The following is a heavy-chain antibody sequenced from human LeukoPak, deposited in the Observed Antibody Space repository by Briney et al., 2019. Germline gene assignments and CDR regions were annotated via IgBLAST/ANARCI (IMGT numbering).Heavy chain of an antibody. CDR2: IYPSDSDT. CDR1: GYTFTTSW. J-gene: IGHJ4*02. CDR3: ARGVHMATSYSGFDY. Sequence: GESLKISCKGSGYTFTTSWIAWVRQMPGKGLEWMGIIYPSDSDTRYSPSFQGQVTLSADKSISTAYLQWSSLKASDTAMYYCARGVHMATSYSGFDYWGQGTLVTVSS. V-gene: IGHV5-51*01. D-gene: IGHD5-24*01.